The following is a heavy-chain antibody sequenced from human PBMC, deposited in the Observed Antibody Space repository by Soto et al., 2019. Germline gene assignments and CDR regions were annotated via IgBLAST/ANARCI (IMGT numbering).Heavy chain of an antibody. CDR2: ISDTGLNT. V-gene: IGHV3-23*01. J-gene: IGHJ3*02. Sequence: EVQLLESGGGLVQPGGSLRLSCAVSGFTFRSYAMDWVRQAPDRGLEWLSTISDTGLNTHYADSVVGRFTISRDNSKNTLYLQRNRLGVEDTAIYYCTREWWAVRYSDIWGHGTIVTVSA. D-gene: IGHD2-15*01. CDR3: TREWWAVRYSDI. CDR1: GFTFRSYA.